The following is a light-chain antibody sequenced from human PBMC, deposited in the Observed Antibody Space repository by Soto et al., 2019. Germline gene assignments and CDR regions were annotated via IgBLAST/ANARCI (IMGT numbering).Light chain of an antibody. J-gene: IGKJ2*01. CDR1: QSISSW. CDR3: QQYHSYSYT. V-gene: IGKV1-5*03. CDR2: KSS. Sequence: DIQMTQSPSTLSASVGDRVTITCRASQSISSWLAWYQQQPGKAPKLLIYKSSSLEIGVPSRFRGIVSGTEFTLTISSLQPDDFDTYFCQQYHSYSYTFGQGTRLEIK.